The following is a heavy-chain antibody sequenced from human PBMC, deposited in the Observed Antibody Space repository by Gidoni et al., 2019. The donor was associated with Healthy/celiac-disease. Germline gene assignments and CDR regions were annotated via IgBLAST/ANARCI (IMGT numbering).Heavy chain of an antibody. CDR1: GGSVSSGSYY. Sequence: QVQLQESGPGLVKPSETLSLTCTVSGGSVSSGSYYWSWIRQPPGKGLEWIGYIYYSGSTNYNPSLKSRVTISVDTSKNQFSLKLSSVTAADTAVYYCARGTALTAYYYYYMDVWGKGTTVTVSS. CDR2: IYYSGST. J-gene: IGHJ6*03. D-gene: IGHD5-18*01. V-gene: IGHV4-61*01. CDR3: ARGTALTAYYYYYMDV.